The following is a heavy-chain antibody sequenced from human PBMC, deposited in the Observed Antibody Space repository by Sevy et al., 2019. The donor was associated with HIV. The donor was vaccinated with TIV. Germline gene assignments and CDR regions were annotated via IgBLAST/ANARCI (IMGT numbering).Heavy chain of an antibody. V-gene: IGHV3-23*01. CDR1: GFTFSEYS. CDR2: LSFGCGEI. D-gene: IGHD2-8*01. J-gene: IGHJ4*02. CDR3: AREGCTKPHDY. Sequence: GGSLRLSCAASGFTFSEYSMSWVRQPPGKGLEWVSTLSFGCGEINYADSVKGRFTISRDNSKSSVYLQMNNLRPEDTAVHYCAREGCTKPHDYWGQGTLVTVS.